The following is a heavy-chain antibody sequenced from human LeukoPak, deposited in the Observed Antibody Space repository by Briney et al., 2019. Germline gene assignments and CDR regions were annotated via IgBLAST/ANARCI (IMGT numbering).Heavy chain of an antibody. CDR3: ARGRWAASDY. D-gene: IGHD2-15*01. V-gene: IGHV4-34*01. J-gene: IGHJ4*02. CDR1: GGSFSGYY. CDR2: INHSGST. Sequence: SETLSLTCAVYGGSFSGYYWSWIRQPPGKGLEWIGEINHSGSTNYNPSLKSRVTISVDTSKNQFSLKLNSVTAADTAVYYCARGRWAASDYWGQGTLVTVSS.